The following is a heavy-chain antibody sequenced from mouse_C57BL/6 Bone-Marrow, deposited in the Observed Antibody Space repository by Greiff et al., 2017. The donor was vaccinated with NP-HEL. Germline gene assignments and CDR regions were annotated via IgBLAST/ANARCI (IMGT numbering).Heavy chain of an antibody. V-gene: IGHV7-1*01. CDR2: SRNKANDYTT. J-gene: IGHJ1*03. CDR3: AREYYGSSSWYFDV. D-gene: IGHD1-1*01. Sequence: EVQVVESGGGLVQSGRSLRLSCATSGFTFSDFYMEWVRQAPGKGLEWIAASRNKANDYTTEYSASVKGRFIVSRDTSQSILYLQMNALRAEDTAIYYCAREYYGSSSWYFDVWGTGTTVTVSS. CDR1: GFTFSDFY.